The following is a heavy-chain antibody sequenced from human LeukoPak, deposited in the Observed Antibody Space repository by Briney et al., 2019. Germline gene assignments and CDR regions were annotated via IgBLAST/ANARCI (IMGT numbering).Heavy chain of an antibody. CDR1: GFTFSSYA. CDR2: IRYDGRNK. D-gene: IGHD1-26*01. CDR3: AKDLGDSGPTPDSDY. Sequence: GGSLRLSCAASGFTFSSYAIHWVRRAPGKGLEWVAFIRYDGRNKYYADSVKGRFTISRDNSKNTLYLQMNSLRAEDTSVYYCAKDLGDSGPTPDSDYWGQGTLVTVSS. J-gene: IGHJ4*02. V-gene: IGHV3-30*02.